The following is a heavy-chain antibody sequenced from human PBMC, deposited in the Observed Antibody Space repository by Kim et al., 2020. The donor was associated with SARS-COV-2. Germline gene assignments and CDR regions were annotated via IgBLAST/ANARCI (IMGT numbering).Heavy chain of an antibody. CDR1: GGSISSYY. D-gene: IGHD3-10*01. CDR2: IYYSGST. Sequence: SETLSLTCTVSGGSISSYYWSWIRQPPGKGLEWIGYIYYSGSTNYNPSLKSRVTISVDTSKNQFSLKLSSVTAADTAVYYCARGSPKNYGSGSYYSKLNYFDYWGQGTLVTVSS. CDR3: ARGSPKNYGSGSYYSKLNYFDY. V-gene: IGHV4-59*13. J-gene: IGHJ4*02.